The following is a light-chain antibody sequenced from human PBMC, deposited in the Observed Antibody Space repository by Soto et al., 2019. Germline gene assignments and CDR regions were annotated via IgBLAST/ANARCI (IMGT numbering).Light chain of an antibody. CDR2: DAS. CDR3: QHYDTLPFT. V-gene: IGKV1-33*01. Sequence: DIQMTQSPSSLSASVGDRVTITCQASQDISNYLNWYQQKPGKAPKLLIYDASNLETGVPSRFSGSGSATDFTFTISSLQPEDIATYYCQHYDTLPFTFGPGTKVDIK. J-gene: IGKJ3*01. CDR1: QDISNY.